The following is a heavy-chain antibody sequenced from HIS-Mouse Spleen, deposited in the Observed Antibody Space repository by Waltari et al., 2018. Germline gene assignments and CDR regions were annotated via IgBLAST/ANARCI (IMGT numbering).Heavy chain of an antibody. CDR3: AREIPYSSSWYDWYFDL. J-gene: IGHJ2*01. CDR2: IYYRGGT. D-gene: IGHD6-13*01. CDR1: GGSISSSSYY. Sequence: QLQLQESGPGLVKPSETLSLTCTVSGGSISSSSYYWGWIRQPPGKGLEWIGSIYYRGGTSYNPSRKSRVTISVDTSKNQFSLKLSSVTAADTAVYYCAREIPYSSSWYDWYFDLWGRGTLVTVSS. V-gene: IGHV4-39*07.